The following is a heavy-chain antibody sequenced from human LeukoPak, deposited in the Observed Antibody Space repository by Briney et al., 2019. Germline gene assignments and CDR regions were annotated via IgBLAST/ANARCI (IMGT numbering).Heavy chain of an antibody. V-gene: IGHV3-74*01. CDR1: GFTFSSYW. D-gene: IGHD3-16*01. J-gene: IGHJ4*02. Sequence: GGSLRLSCAASGFTFSSYWMHWVRQAPGKGLVWVSRINSDGSITSYADSVEGRFTISRDNARNTLYLQMNSLRAEDTAVYYCARATGGIIDYWGQGTLVTVSS. CDR3: ARATGGIIDY. CDR2: INSDGSIT.